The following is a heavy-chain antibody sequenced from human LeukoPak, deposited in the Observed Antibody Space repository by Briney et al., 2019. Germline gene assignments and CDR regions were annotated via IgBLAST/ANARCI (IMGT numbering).Heavy chain of an antibody. CDR2: INSDGSST. Sequence: GGSLRLSCAASGFTFSSYWMHWVRQAPGKGLVWVSRINSDGSSTTYADSVKGRFTISRDNAKNTLYLQMNSLRAEDTAVYYCARAGYCSSTSCYSLGWFDPWGQGTLVTVSP. CDR1: GFTFSSYW. V-gene: IGHV3-74*01. J-gene: IGHJ5*02. CDR3: ARAGYCSSTSCYSLGWFDP. D-gene: IGHD2-2*02.